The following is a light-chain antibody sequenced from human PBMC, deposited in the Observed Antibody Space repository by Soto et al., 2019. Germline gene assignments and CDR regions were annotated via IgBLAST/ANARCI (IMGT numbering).Light chain of an antibody. J-gene: IGKJ1*01. Sequence: DIQMTQSPSTLSASVGDRVTITCRASQSFSTWFAWYQQKPGKAPNLLIYDASSLESGVPSRFSGSGSGTDFTLTISSLQPEDFATYYCQQSYSTPTFGQGTKVDI. CDR2: DAS. V-gene: IGKV1-5*01. CDR1: QSFSTW. CDR3: QQSYSTPT.